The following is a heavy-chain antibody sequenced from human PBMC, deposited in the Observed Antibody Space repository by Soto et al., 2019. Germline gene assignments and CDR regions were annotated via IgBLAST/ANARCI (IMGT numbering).Heavy chain of an antibody. CDR2: IRSGGHTA. V-gene: IGHV3-48*01. D-gene: IGHD4-17*01. Sequence: EEQLVDSGGGFVQPGGSLRLSCAASGFVFSNYDMNWVRQAPGKGLEWVAYIRSGGHTAVYADSVKGRFTISRDDAKNALFLQMNSLRSEDTAVYYCAREPKVTIRGKGYWGQGTLVTVSS. J-gene: IGHJ4*02. CDR3: AREPKVTIRGKGY. CDR1: GFVFSNYD.